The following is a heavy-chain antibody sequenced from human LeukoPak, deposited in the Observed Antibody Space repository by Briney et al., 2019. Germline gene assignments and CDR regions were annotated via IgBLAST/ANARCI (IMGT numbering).Heavy chain of an antibody. CDR1: GFTFSSYS. CDR3: AKDSMVRGVILGGFDY. V-gene: IGHV3-23*01. J-gene: IGHJ4*02. CDR2: ISGSGGST. D-gene: IGHD3-10*01. Sequence: GGSLRLSCAASGFTFSSYSMNWVRQAQGKGLEWVSAISGSGGSTYYADSVKGRFTISRDNSKNTLYLQMNSLRAEDTAVYYCAKDSMVRGVILGGFDYWGQGTLVTVSS.